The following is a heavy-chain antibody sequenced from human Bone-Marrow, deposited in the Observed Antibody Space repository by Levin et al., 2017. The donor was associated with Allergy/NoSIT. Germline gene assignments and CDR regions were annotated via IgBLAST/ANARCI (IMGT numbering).Heavy chain of an antibody. CDR2: MNPYSGVT. D-gene: IGHD2-15*01. CDR1: GYTFTAYH. CDR3: ARDLFVESEDAFDV. Sequence: GESLKISCKASGYTFTAYHMHWARQAPGQGLEWMGRMNPYSGVTNYAQNFQGRVTMTRDTSIRTAYMELSGLRSDDTAVYYCARDLFVESEDAFDVWGQGTVVNVSS. J-gene: IGHJ3*01. V-gene: IGHV1-2*06.